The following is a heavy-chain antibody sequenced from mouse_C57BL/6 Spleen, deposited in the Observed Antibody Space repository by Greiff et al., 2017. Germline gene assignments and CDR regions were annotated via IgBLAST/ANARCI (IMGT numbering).Heavy chain of an antibody. D-gene: IGHD1-1*01. Sequence: EVQLQQSGPELVKPGASVKIPCKASGYTFTDYNMDWVKQSHGKSLEWIGDINPNNGGTIYNQKFKGKATLTVDKSSSTAYMALRSLTSEDTAVYYCARRYYGSRGYAMDYWGQGTSVTVSS. J-gene: IGHJ4*01. CDR2: INPNNGGT. CDR1: GYTFTDYN. V-gene: IGHV1-18*01. CDR3: ARRYYGSRGYAMDY.